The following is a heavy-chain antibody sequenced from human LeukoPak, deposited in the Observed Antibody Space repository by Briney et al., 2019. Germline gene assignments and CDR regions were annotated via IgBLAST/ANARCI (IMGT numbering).Heavy chain of an antibody. CDR3: ARGLCGGDCYDY. D-gene: IGHD2-21*01. CDR1: GFTFSSYH. Sequence: GGSLRLSCAASGFTFSSYHINWVRQAPGKGLEWVSSISSNSEYIYYADSVKGRFTISRDNAKNSLFLQMNSLRAEDTAVYYCARGLCGGDCYDYWGQGTLVTVSS. J-gene: IGHJ4*02. V-gene: IGHV3-21*01. CDR2: ISSNSEYI.